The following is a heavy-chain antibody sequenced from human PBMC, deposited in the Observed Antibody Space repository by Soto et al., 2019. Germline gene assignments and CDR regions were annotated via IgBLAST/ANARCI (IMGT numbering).Heavy chain of an antibody. CDR1: GFTVSSYS. CDR3: ARDGNSFDF. D-gene: IGHD2-15*01. CDR2: ISSSGTTI. J-gene: IGHJ4*02. V-gene: IGHV3-48*02. Sequence: EVQLVESGGGVVQPGGSLRLSCAASGFTVSSYSMNWIRQTPGKGLEWLSYISSSGTTIYYADSMKGRFTISRDNAKNSLYLQMNSLRDEDTAVYYCARDGNSFDFWGQGTLVTVSS.